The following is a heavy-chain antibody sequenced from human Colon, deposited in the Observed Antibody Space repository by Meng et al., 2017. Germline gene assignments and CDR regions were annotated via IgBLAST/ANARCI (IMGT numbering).Heavy chain of an antibody. D-gene: IGHD6-19*01. V-gene: IGHV4-4*02. CDR1: VGHIGNSKG. CDR3: ARHGGWHFDY. J-gene: IGHJ4*02. CDR2: IYHGGRT. Sequence: LRGWGLESWIPSGGLLFCFVVSVGHIGNSKGGSGSRQPPGKGLEWIGQIYHGGRTNYIPCLRSRVTISVDESKDQFSLKLTSVAAADTAVYYCARHGGWHFDYGGEGALVTVSS.